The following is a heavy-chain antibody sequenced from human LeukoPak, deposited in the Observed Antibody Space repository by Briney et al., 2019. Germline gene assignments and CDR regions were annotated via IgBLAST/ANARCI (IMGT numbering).Heavy chain of an antibody. J-gene: IGHJ4*02. CDR1: GYSFSRYW. V-gene: IGHV5-51*01. CDR2: IYPGDSDT. Sequence: GESLKISCKGFGYSFSRYWIGWVRQLPGKGLEWMGIIYPGDSDTRYSPSFQGQVTISVDQSISTAYLQWSSLKASDTAMYYCARQPTSPTYCGGDCYLDYWGQGTLVTVSS. D-gene: IGHD2-21*02. CDR3: ARQPTSPTYCGGDCYLDY.